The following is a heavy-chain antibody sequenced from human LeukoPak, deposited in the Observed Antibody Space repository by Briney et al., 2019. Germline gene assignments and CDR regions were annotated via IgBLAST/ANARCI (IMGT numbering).Heavy chain of an antibody. J-gene: IGHJ4*02. D-gene: IGHD3-22*01. CDR1: GDSVSSNSAA. V-gene: IGHV6-1*01. Sequence: SQTLSLTCAISGDSVSSNSAAWNWIRQSPSRGLEWLGRTYYRSKWNNDYAVSVKSRITINPDTSKNQFSLQLYSVTPEDTAVYYCARGTMIVVVKEDYWGQGTLVTVSS. CDR2: TYYRSKWNN. CDR3: ARGTMIVVVKEDY.